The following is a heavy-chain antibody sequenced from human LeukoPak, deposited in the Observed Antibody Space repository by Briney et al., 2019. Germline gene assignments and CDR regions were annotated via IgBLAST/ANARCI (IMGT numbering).Heavy chain of an antibody. J-gene: IGHJ3*02. D-gene: IGHD2-15*01. Sequence: SETLSLTCTVSGGSISTDYWSWIRQPPGKGLDWIGFVSFGGGTNYNPSLKSRVITSADTSKNQFSLNLTSVTAADTAVYYCVRASVESGGAFDIWGQGTMVTVSS. CDR3: VRASVESGGAFDI. CDR1: GGSISTDY. V-gene: IGHV4-59*01. CDR2: VSFGGGT.